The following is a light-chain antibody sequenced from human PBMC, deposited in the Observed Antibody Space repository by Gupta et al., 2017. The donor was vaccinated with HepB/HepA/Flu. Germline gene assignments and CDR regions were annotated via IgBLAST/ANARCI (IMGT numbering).Light chain of an antibody. CDR2: SIS. V-gene: IGKV1-5*03. CDR3: QQYSCYPWT. J-gene: IGKJ1*01. Sequence: DIQMTQSPSTLSASPGDEVTITCRASQRVSGWLAWYQQKPGKAPKLLIYSISTLEGGVPSRFSGSGSGTDFTLTVSSLQPGDSATYYCQQYSCYPWTFGQGTKVEIK. CDR1: QRVSGW.